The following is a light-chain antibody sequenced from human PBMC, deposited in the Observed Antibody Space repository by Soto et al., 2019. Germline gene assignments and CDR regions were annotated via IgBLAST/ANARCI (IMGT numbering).Light chain of an antibody. CDR3: QQYDNLPLT. J-gene: IGKJ4*01. Sequence: DIQMTQSPSSLAASVGDRVTITCQASQDISNYLNWYQQKPGKAPKLLIYAASNLETGVPSRFSGSGSGTDFTFTISSLQPEDIATYYCQQYDNLPLTFGGGTQVEIK. V-gene: IGKV1-33*01. CDR1: QDISNY. CDR2: AAS.